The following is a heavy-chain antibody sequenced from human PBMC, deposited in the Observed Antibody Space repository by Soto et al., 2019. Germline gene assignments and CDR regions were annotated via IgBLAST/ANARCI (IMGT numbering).Heavy chain of an antibody. CDR2: INAGNGNT. V-gene: IGHV1-3*01. CDR1: GYTFNSYA. D-gene: IGHD3-22*01. J-gene: IGHJ4*02. CDR3: ARDGYYDSSGYLPLPY. Sequence: ASVKVSCKASGYTFNSYAMNWVRQAPGQRLEWMGWINAGNGNTKYSQKFQGRVTITRDTSASTAYMELSSLRSEDTAVYYCARDGYYDSSGYLPLPYWGQGTLVTVSS.